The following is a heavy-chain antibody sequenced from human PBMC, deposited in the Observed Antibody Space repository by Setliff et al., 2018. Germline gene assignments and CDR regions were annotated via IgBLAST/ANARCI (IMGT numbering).Heavy chain of an antibody. D-gene: IGHD3-22*01. V-gene: IGHV4-39*01. CDR3: ARRDSTSYYGYSFDF. J-gene: IGHJ4*02. CDR1: GGSISSGGYY. Sequence: SETLSLTCTVSGGSISSGGYYWGWIRQSPGKGLDWIGTVDRSGNTFYNPSLRSRVTISVDTSKNQISLKLTSVSAADTAVYYCARRDSTSYYGYSFDFWGRGTLVTVSS. CDR2: VDRSGNT.